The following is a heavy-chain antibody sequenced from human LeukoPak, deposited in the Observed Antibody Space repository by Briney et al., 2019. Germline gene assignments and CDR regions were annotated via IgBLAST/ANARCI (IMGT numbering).Heavy chain of an antibody. CDR1: GGSFSGYY. CDR3: ARGGDGYRRKYYYYGMDV. J-gene: IGHJ6*02. Sequence: KTSETLSLTCAVYGGSFSGYYWSWIRQPPGKGLEWIGEINHSGSTNYNPSLKSRVTISVDTSKNQFSLKLSSVTAADTAVYYCARGGDGYRRKYYYYGMDVWGQGTTVTVSS. V-gene: IGHV4-34*01. CDR2: INHSGST. D-gene: IGHD5-24*01.